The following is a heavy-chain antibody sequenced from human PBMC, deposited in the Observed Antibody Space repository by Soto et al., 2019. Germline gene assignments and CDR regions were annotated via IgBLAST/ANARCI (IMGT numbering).Heavy chain of an antibody. D-gene: IGHD6-19*01. CDR1: GGSISSSSYY. CDR3: ARRSEGLVLNWFDP. J-gene: IGHJ5*02. CDR2: IYYSGST. Sequence: QLQLQESGPGLVKPSETLSLTCTVSGGSISSSSYYWGWIRQPPGKGLEWIGSIYYSGSTYYNPSLKSRVTISVDTSKNRVSLKLSYVTAADTAVYYCARRSEGLVLNWFDPWGQGTLVTVSS. V-gene: IGHV4-39*01.